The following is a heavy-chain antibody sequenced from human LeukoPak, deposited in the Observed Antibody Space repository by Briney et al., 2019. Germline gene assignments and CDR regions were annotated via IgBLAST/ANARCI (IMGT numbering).Heavy chain of an antibody. CDR1: GYTFTAYW. CDR3: ARHEWGARTRNYYYYYPDV. CDR2: IYPGDSDT. Sequence: KCGDSLKISCKASGYTFTAYWIGWVRQMPGKGLEWMAIIYPGDSDTRYSPSFQGQVTISVDKSNNTAYLQWGSLKASDTAMYFCARHEWGARTRNYYYYYPDVWGKGTTVTVSS. V-gene: IGHV5-51*01. J-gene: IGHJ6*03. D-gene: IGHD1-26*01.